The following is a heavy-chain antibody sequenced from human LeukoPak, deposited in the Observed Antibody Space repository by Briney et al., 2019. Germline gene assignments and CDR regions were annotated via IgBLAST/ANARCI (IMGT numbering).Heavy chain of an antibody. J-gene: IGHJ4*02. CDR2: INHSGST. CDR3: ARGRIVVVPAAIRSYYFDY. V-gene: IGHV4-39*07. CDR1: GGSISSSSYY. D-gene: IGHD2-2*02. Sequence: SETLSLTCTVSGGSISSSSYYWSWIRQPPGKGLEWIGEINHSGSTNYNPSLKSRVTISVDTSKNQFSLKLSSVTAADTAVYYCARGRIVVVPAAIRSYYFDYWGQGTLVTVSS.